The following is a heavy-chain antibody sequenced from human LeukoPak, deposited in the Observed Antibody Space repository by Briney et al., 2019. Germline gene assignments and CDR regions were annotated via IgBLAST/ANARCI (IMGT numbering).Heavy chain of an antibody. CDR2: IKQDGRER. J-gene: IGHJ5*02. Sequence: GGSLRLFCAASGFTFSSYWMSWVRQASGQGLEWVDNIKQDGRERYYVDSVKGRFTISRDNAKYWLYLKMNSLRAENTAVYYCARLVVGYDYVWGSYRISTGVWFDPSGQGTLVTVSS. CDR3: ARLVVGYDYVWGSYRISTGVWFDP. CDR1: GFTFSSYW. V-gene: IGHV3-7*01. D-gene: IGHD3-16*02.